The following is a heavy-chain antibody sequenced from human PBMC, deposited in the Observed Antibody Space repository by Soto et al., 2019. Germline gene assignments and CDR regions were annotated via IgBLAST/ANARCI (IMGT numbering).Heavy chain of an antibody. Sequence: GGSLRLSCTASGFTFTNYAMSWVRQPPGKGLEWVSGISGSGDNTYYADSVKGRFTISRDNSKNTLYLQMDSLRADDTAVYYCAKDPFSSWYTHMDVWGKGTTVTVSS. CDR1: GFTFTNYA. CDR3: AKDPFSSWYTHMDV. D-gene: IGHD6-13*01. CDR2: ISGSGDNT. V-gene: IGHV3-23*01. J-gene: IGHJ6*03.